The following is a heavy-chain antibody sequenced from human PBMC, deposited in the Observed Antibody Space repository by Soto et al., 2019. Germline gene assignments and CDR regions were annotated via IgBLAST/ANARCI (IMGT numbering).Heavy chain of an antibody. CDR2: IYYSGST. Sequence: SETLPLTCTVSGGSISSYYWSWIRQPPGKGLEWIGYIYYSGSTNYNPSLKSRVTISVDTSKNQFSLKLSSVTAADTAVYYCARQDYSSGYDYWGQGTLVTVSS. J-gene: IGHJ4*02. CDR3: ARQDYSSGYDY. CDR1: GGSISSYY. D-gene: IGHD6-19*01. V-gene: IGHV4-59*08.